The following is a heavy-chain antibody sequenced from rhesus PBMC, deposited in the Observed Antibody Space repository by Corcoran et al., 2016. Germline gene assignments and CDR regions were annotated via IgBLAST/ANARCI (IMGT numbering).Heavy chain of an antibody. CDR2: IIYSRNT. J-gene: IGHJ4*01. CDR3: ARDSGSIYGRFDS. D-gene: IGHD6-13*01. Sequence: QVQLQESGPGLVKPSETLSLTCAVSGGSISSDYNYLSCIRKPPGKGLEWIGAIIYSRNTKSKPSPKKLLTIEGDTSNNQFSLRLSSVTDADSAVYYCARDSGSIYGRFDSWGQGVLVTVSS. V-gene: IGHV4-122*02. CDR1: GGSISSDYNY.